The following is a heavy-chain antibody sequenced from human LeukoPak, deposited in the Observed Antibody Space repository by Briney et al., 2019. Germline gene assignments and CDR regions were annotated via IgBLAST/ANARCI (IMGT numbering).Heavy chain of an antibody. Sequence: SGTLSLTCAVSGGSISSSYWWSWIRQPPGKGLEWIGEIYHSGSTNYNLSLKSRVTISVAKNQFSLKLNSVTAADTAVYYCARDYCTSTTCPNWFDPWGQGTLVTVSS. CDR2: IYHSGST. D-gene: IGHD2-2*01. CDR3: ARDYCTSTTCPNWFDP. V-gene: IGHV4-4*02. J-gene: IGHJ5*02. CDR1: GGSISSSYW.